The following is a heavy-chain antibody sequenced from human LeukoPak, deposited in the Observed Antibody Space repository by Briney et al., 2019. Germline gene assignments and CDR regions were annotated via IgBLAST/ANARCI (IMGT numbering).Heavy chain of an antibody. CDR1: GGSISSYY. CDR3: ARVVDYYDSSGYYDY. Sequence: ETLSLTCTVSGGSISSYYWSWIRQPPGKGLEWIGYIYYSGSTNYNPSLKSRVTILVDTSKNQFSLKLSSVTAADTAVYYCARVVDYYDSSGYYDYWGQGTLVTVSS. CDR2: IYYSGST. D-gene: IGHD3-22*01. V-gene: IGHV4-59*01. J-gene: IGHJ4*02.